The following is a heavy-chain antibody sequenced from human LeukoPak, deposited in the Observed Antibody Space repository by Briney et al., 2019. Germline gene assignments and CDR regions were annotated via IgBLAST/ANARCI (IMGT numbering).Heavy chain of an antibody. CDR2: FDPEDGET. CDR1: GYTLTELS. D-gene: IGHD3-10*01. V-gene: IGHV1-24*01. CDR3: STERITMVRGVPSTYYYYYYGMDV. Sequence: ASVKVSFQVSGYTLTELSMHWVRQAPGKGLEWMGGFDPEDGETKYAQKFQGRVTMTEDTSTDTAYIELSSLRSEDTAVYYCSTERITMVRGVPSTYYYYYYGMDVWGQGTTVTVSS. J-gene: IGHJ6*02.